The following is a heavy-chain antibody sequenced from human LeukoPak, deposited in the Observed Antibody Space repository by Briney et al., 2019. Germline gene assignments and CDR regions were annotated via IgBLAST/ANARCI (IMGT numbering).Heavy chain of an antibody. Sequence: PGGSPRLSCAASGFTFSSYAMSWVRQAPGKGLEWVSAISGSGGSTYYADSVKGRFTISRDNSKNTLYLQMNSLRAEDTAVYYCAKDLNYDSSGTHNPWGQGMLVTVSS. CDR2: ISGSGGST. CDR3: AKDLNYDSSGTHNP. D-gene: IGHD3-22*01. J-gene: IGHJ5*02. CDR1: GFTFSSYA. V-gene: IGHV3-23*01.